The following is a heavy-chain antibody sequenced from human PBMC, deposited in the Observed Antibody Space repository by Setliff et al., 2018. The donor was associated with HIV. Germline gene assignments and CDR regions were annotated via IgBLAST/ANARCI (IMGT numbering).Heavy chain of an antibody. CDR3: AREIGDYYDSSGYYPPTDYYYGMDV. CDR1: GYTFTSYD. Sequence: ASVKVSCKASGYTFTSYDISWVRQAPGQGLEWMGWISAYNGNTNYAQKLQGRVTMTTETSTSTAYIELRSLRSDDTAVYYCAREIGDYYDSSGYYPPTDYYYGMDVWGQGTTVTVS. V-gene: IGHV1-18*01. J-gene: IGHJ6*02. D-gene: IGHD3-22*01. CDR2: ISAYNGNT.